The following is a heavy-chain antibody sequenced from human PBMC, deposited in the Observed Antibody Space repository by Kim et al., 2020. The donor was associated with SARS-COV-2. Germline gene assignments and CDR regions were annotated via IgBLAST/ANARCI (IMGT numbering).Heavy chain of an antibody. Sequence: SETLSLTCTVSGGSISSYYWSWIRQPPGKGLEWIGYIYYSGSTNYNPSLKSRVTISVDTSKNQFSLKLSSVTAADTAVYYCARGPYSSSSYYYYYYGMDVWGQGTTVTVSS. D-gene: IGHD6-6*01. CDR2: IYYSGST. V-gene: IGHV4-59*13. CDR3: ARGPYSSSSYYYYYYGMDV. CDR1: GGSISSYY. J-gene: IGHJ6*02.